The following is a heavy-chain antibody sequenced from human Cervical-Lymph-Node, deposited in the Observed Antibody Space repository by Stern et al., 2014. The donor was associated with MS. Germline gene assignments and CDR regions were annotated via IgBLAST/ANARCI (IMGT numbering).Heavy chain of an antibody. CDR1: GFTFDDYD. Sequence: EVPLVESGGGLVKPGRSLRLSCAASGFTFDDYDMHWVRPAPGKGLEWVSLISWSCVTIAYADSVKGRFTISRDHAKNSLYLQMNRLRVEDTALYYCTKDLYSSSSFNGMDVWGQGTTVTVSS. CDR3: TKDLYSSSSFNGMDV. J-gene: IGHJ6*02. D-gene: IGHD6-6*01. CDR2: ISWSCVTI. V-gene: IGHV3-9*01.